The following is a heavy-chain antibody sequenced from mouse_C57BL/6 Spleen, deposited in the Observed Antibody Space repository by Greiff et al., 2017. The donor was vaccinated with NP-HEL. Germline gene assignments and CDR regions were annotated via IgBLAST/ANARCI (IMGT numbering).Heavy chain of an antibody. J-gene: IGHJ3*01. Sequence: QVQLQQSGAELVKPGASVKISCKASGYAFSSYWMNWVKQRPGKGLEWIGQIYPGDGDTNYNGKFKGKATLTADKSSSTAYMQLSSLTSEDSAVYFCARWDEYDGAWFAYWGQGTLVTVSA. CDR2: IYPGDGDT. V-gene: IGHV1-80*01. CDR3: ARWDEYDGAWFAY. D-gene: IGHD2-4*01. CDR1: GYAFSSYW.